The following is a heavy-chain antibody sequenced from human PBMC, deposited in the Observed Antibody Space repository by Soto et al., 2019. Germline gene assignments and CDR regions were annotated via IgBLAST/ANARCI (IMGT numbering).Heavy chain of an antibody. CDR2: LHHGGST. Sequence: SETLSLTXDVSRYSINNNNWWSWVRQSPGGGLEWIGELHHGGSTNYNPSLESRVTFSVDISKNQFFLKLSSVTAADTAVYYCTKNSAYALDYWGQGTLVTVSS. V-gene: IGHV4-4*02. CDR1: RYSINNNNW. J-gene: IGHJ4*02. D-gene: IGHD5-12*01. CDR3: TKNSAYALDY.